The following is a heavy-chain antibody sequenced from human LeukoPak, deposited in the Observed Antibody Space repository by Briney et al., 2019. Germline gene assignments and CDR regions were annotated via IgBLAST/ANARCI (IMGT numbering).Heavy chain of an antibody. CDR2: INHSGST. J-gene: IGHJ3*02. CDR3: ARRRIVVVITSSAPEAFDI. V-gene: IGHV4-38-2*02. CDR1: AYSISSGYY. Sequence: SETLSPTCTVSAYSISSGYYWGWIRQPPGKGLEWIGEINHSGSTNYNPSLKSRVTISVDTSKNQFSLKLSSVTAADTAVYYCARRRIVVVITSSAPEAFDIWGQGTMVTVSS. D-gene: IGHD3-22*01.